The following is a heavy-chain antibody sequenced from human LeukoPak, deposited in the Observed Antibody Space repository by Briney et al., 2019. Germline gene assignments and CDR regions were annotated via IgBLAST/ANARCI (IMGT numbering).Heavy chain of an antibody. CDR1: GFTFSSYS. CDR3: ARDGVSIVGANDY. Sequence: GGSLRLSCAASGFTFSSYSMNWVRQAPGKGLEWVSYISSSSSTIYYADSVKGRFTISRDNAKNSLYLQMNSLRAEDTAVYYCARDGVSIVGANDYWGQGTLVTVSS. CDR2: ISSSSSTI. V-gene: IGHV3-48*01. J-gene: IGHJ4*02. D-gene: IGHD1-26*01.